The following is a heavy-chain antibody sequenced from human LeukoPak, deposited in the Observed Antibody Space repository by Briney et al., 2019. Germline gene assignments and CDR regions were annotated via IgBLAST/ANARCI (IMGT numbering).Heavy chain of an antibody. CDR3: VRDLDVIFY. D-gene: IGHD3/OR15-3a*01. CDR2: IYSGGRT. V-gene: IGHV3-53*01. CDR1: GFTVSRTY. J-gene: IGHJ4*02. Sequence: GGSLRLSCAASGFTVSRTYMSWVRQAPGKGLGWVSVIYSGGRTYYADSVKGRLTISRDNSKNTLYLQMNSLRAEDTAVYYCVRDLDVIFYWGQGTLVTVSS.